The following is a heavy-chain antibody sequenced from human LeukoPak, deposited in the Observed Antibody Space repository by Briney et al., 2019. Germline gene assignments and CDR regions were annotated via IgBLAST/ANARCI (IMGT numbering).Heavy chain of an antibody. Sequence: ASVKVSCKASGYIFTSYGISWVRQAPGQGLEWMGLISAYNGNRNYAQKVQGRVTMTTDTSTSTAYMELRSLRSDDTAVYYCARTEDTAMASRYYYYYMDVWGKGTTVTVSS. D-gene: IGHD5-18*01. CDR1: GYIFTSYG. CDR2: ISAYNGNR. CDR3: ARTEDTAMASRYYYYYMDV. V-gene: IGHV1-18*01. J-gene: IGHJ6*03.